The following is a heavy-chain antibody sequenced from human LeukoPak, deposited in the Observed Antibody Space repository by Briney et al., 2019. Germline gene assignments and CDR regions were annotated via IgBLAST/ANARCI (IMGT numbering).Heavy chain of an antibody. CDR3: ARVEWGQLTDGLEVSESFDY. Sequence: SVKVSCKASGGTFSSYAISWVRQAPGQGLGGRGGLFLSLVIANYAQKFQGRVTITADKSTSTAYMELSSLRSEDTAVYYCARVEWGQLTDGLEVSESFDYWGQGTLVTVSS. V-gene: IGHV1-69*10. D-gene: IGHD1-26*01. J-gene: IGHJ4*02. CDR1: GGTFSSYA. CDR2: LFLSLVIA.